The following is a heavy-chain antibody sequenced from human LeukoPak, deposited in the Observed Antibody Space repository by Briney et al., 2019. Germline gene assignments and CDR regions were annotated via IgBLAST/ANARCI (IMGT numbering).Heavy chain of an antibody. CDR1: GSRLDDYG. J-gene: IGHJ6*03. Sequence: GGSLRLSCAASGSRLDDYGMNWVRQVPGKGLEWVSYISSSGSTIYYADSVKGRFTISRDNSKNTLYLQMNSLRAEDTAVYYCARDPYSGTYGDTYYYYMDVWGKGTTVTISS. CDR3: ARDPYSGTYGDTYYYYMDV. CDR2: ISSSGSTI. V-gene: IGHV3-48*01. D-gene: IGHD1-26*01.